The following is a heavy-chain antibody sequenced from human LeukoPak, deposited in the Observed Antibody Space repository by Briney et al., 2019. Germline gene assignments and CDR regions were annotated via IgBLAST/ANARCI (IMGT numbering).Heavy chain of an antibody. V-gene: IGHV3-21*01. Sequence: GGSLRLSCAASGFTFSTYSMNWVRQAPGKGLEWVSSISSNSNYIYYADSVKGRFTISRDNAKNSLWLQMNSLRAEDTAVYYCARNGQSEQQLVLGDAFDIWGQGTMVTVSS. J-gene: IGHJ3*02. CDR1: GFTFSTYS. CDR3: ARNGQSEQQLVLGDAFDI. D-gene: IGHD6-13*01. CDR2: ISSNSNYI.